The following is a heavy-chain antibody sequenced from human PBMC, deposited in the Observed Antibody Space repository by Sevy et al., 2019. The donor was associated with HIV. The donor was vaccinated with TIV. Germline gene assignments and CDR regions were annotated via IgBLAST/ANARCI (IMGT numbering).Heavy chain of an antibody. Sequence: GESLKISCKGSGYSFTSYWIGWVRQMPGKGLEWMGIIYPGDSDTRYSPSFQGQVTISAAKSISTAYLQWSSLKASDTAMYYCARQRGDCSGGSCPPYYYYYGMDVWGQGTTVTVSS. CDR1: GYSFTSYW. CDR3: ARQRGDCSGGSCPPYYYYYGMDV. CDR2: IYPGDSDT. V-gene: IGHV5-51*01. J-gene: IGHJ6*02. D-gene: IGHD2-15*01.